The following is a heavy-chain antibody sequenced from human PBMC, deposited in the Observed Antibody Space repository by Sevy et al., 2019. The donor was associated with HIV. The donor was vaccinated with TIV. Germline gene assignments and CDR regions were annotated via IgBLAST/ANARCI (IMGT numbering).Heavy chain of an antibody. CDR3: ARAGIFDY. J-gene: IGHJ4*02. CDR1: GFTFSSYW. CDR2: IKEDGSEQ. D-gene: IGHD2-21*01. Sequence: GGSLRLSCAASGFTFSSYWMSWVRQAPGKGLEWVANIKEDGSEQNYLDSVKGRFTISRDNAKSSLLLEMNTLRAEDTAVYYCARAGIFDYWGQGNLVTVSS. V-gene: IGHV3-7*01.